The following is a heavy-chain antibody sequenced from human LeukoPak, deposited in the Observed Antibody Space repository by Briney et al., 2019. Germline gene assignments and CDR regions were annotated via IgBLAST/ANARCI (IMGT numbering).Heavy chain of an antibody. J-gene: IGHJ4*02. CDR1: GFTFSSYG. CDR3: ARRAGAYSHPYDY. CDR2: ISGSGGST. V-gene: IGHV3-23*01. D-gene: IGHD4/OR15-4a*01. Sequence: PGGTLRLSCAASGFTFSSYGMSWVRQAPGKGLEWVSAISGSGGSTYYADSVKGRFTISRDNSKNTLYLQMNSLRDEDTAVYYCARRAGAYSHPYDYWGQGTLVTVSS.